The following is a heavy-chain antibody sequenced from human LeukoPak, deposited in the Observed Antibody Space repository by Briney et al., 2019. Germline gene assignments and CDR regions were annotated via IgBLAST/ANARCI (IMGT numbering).Heavy chain of an antibody. CDR3: ARDRRYFDTGGLGGPDY. CDR2: INTDGSTT. CDR1: GFTFSNYW. D-gene: IGHD2-8*02. J-gene: IGHJ4*02. V-gene: IGHV3-74*01. Sequence: GGSLRLSCAASGFTFSNYWIHWVRQAPGKGLVWVSRINTDGSTTTYADSVKGRFSISRDNAKNTVYLQMNNLRAEDTAVYYCARDRRYFDTGGLGGPDYWGQGTLITVPS.